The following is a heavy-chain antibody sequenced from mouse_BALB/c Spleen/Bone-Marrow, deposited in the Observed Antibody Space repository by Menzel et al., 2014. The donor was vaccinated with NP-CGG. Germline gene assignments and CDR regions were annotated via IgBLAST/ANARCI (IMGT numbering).Heavy chain of an antibody. CDR3: ARHEGRGFAY. CDR1: GFTFSSYT. D-gene: IGHD3-3*01. CDR2: ISNGGGST. J-gene: IGHJ3*01. Sequence: EVKLVGSGGGLMQPGGSLKLSCAASGFTFSSYTMSWVRQTPEKRLEWVAYISNGGGSTYYPDTVKGRFTISRDNAKNTLYLQMSSLKSEDTAMYYCARHEGRGFAYWGQGTLVTVSA. V-gene: IGHV5-12-2*01.